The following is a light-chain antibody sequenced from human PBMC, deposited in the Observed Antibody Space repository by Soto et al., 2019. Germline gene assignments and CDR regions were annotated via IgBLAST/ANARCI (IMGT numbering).Light chain of an antibody. Sequence: VMTQSPATLSVSPGDRATLAXRATKRFSSNLAWYQQELGXLPRXXXYAXSTRATGIPARFTGSGSGTEFILPITSLQSEDSAVYYCQEYNTWTWTFGQVTKVDI. CDR1: KRFSSN. CDR3: QEYNTWTWT. J-gene: IGKJ1*01. CDR2: AXS. V-gene: IGKV3-15*01.